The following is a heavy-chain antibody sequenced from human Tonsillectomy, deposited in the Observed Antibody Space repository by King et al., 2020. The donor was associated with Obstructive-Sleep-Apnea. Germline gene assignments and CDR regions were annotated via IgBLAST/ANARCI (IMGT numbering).Heavy chain of an antibody. CDR2: IYPGDSDT. Sequence: VQLVQSGAEVKKPGESLKISCKGSGYSFTSYWIGWVRQMPGKGLEWMGIIYPGDSDTRYSPSFQGQVTISADKSISTAYLQWSSLKASDTAMYYCARHYCSGGSCYSYFDSWGHGTLVTVSS. CDR3: ARHYCSGGSCYSYFDS. J-gene: IGHJ4*01. D-gene: IGHD2-15*01. CDR1: GYSFTSYW. V-gene: IGHV5-51*01.